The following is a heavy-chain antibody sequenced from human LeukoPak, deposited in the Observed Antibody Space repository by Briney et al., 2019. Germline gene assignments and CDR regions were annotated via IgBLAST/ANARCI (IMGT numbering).Heavy chain of an antibody. CDR2: ISAYNGNT. J-gene: IGHJ4*02. CDR1: GYTFTSYG. CDR3: ARAKDSYGYSGFDY. Sequence: EASVKVSCKASGYTFTSYGISWVRQAPGQGLEWMGWISAYNGNTNYAQKLQGRVTMTTDTSTSTAHMELRSLRSDDTAVYYCARAKDSYGYSGFDYWGQGTLVTVSS. D-gene: IGHD5-18*01. V-gene: IGHV1-18*01.